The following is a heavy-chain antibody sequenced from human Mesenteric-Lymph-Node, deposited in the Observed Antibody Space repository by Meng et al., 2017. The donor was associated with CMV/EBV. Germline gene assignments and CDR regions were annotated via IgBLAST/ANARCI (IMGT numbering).Heavy chain of an antibody. CDR3: ARSHGDIYYYGKDV. V-gene: IGHV3-21*01. CDR1: GFTFSSYS. CDR2: ISSSSSYI. D-gene: IGHD4-17*01. Sequence: GESLKISCAASGFTFSSYSMNWVRQAPGKGLEWVSSISSSSSYIYYADSVKGRFTISRDNAKNSLYLQMNSLRAEDTAVYYCARSHGDIYYYGKDVWGQGTAVTVSS. J-gene: IGHJ6*02.